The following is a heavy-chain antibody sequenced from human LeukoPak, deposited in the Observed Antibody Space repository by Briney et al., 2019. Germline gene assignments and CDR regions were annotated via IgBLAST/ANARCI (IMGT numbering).Heavy chain of an antibody. D-gene: IGHD3-10*01. CDR1: GFTFSSYS. Sequence: TGGSLRLSCAASGFTFSSYSMNWVRQAPGKGLEWVSSISSSSSYIYYADSVKGRFTISRDNAKNSLYLQMNSLRAEDTAVYYCARDGGSGSYYNGGFDYWGQGTLVTVSS. J-gene: IGHJ4*02. V-gene: IGHV3-21*01. CDR3: ARDGGSGSYYNGGFDY. CDR2: ISSSSSYI.